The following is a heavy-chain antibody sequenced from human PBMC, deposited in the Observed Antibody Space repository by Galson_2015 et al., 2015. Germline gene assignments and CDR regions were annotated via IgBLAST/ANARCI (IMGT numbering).Heavy chain of an antibody. CDR1: GGTFSSYA. V-gene: IGHV1-69*13. J-gene: IGHJ6*02. D-gene: IGHD4-17*01. CDR2: IIPIFGTA. CDR3: ASSTTVTTYLVHYYYGMDV. Sequence: SVKVSCKASGGTFSSYAISWVRQAPGQGLEWMGGIIPIFGTANYAQKFQGRVTITADESTSTAYMELSSLRSEDTAVYYCASSTTVTTYLVHYYYGMDVWGQGTTVTVSS.